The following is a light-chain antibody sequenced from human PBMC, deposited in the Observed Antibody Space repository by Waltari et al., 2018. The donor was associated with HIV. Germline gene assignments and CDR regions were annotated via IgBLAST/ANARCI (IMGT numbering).Light chain of an antibody. V-gene: IGLV1-44*01. J-gene: IGLJ3*02. CDR1: SSNIGPNT. Sequence: QSVLTQPPSASGTPGQRVTISCSGSSSNIGPNTVHWYQPLPGSAPKLLIYSNNQRPSGVPDRFSASKSGTSASLAISGLRSEDEAEYYCAAWDENLNGLFGGGTKLTVL. CDR3: AAWDENLNGL. CDR2: SNN.